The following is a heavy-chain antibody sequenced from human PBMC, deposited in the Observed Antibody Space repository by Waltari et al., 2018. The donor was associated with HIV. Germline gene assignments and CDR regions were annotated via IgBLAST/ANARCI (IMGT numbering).Heavy chain of an antibody. Sequence: QVQLHQWGAGLLTPSETLSLTCAVSGGSFSGYSWRPVRQPPGKGLEWIGEINHSGPTNDNPALKGRVTISVDTSKNQFSLKVNSVTAADTALYFCARVGTGWDGSFHYYGMDVWGQGTAVAVSS. CDR3: ARVGTGWDGSFHYYGMDV. V-gene: IGHV4-34*01. CDR2: INHSGPT. CDR1: GGSFSGYS. D-gene: IGHD6-19*01. J-gene: IGHJ6*02.